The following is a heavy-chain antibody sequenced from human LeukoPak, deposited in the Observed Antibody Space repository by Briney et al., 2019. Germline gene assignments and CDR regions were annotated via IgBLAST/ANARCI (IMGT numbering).Heavy chain of an antibody. CDR1: GYTFTSYG. J-gene: IGHJ5*02. Sequence: ASVTVSCKASGYTFTSYGISWVRQAPGQGLEWMGWISAYNGNTNYAQKLQGRVTMTTDTSTSTAYMELRSLRSDDTAVYYCARADTAMSWFDPWGQGTLVTVSS. CDR3: ARADTAMSWFDP. CDR2: ISAYNGNT. D-gene: IGHD5-18*01. V-gene: IGHV1-18*01.